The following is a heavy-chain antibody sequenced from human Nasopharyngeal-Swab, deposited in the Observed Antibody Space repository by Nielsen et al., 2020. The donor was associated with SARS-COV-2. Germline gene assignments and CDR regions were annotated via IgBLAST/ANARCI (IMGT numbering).Heavy chain of an antibody. V-gene: IGHV3-7*01. Sequence: VRQAPGKGLEWVANIKQDGSEKYYVDFVKGRFTISRDNAKNSLYLQMNSLRAEDTAVYYCARDADSGSYAPVGMDVWGQGTTVTVSS. CDR3: ARDADSGSYAPVGMDV. CDR2: IKQDGSEK. J-gene: IGHJ6*02. D-gene: IGHD1-26*01.